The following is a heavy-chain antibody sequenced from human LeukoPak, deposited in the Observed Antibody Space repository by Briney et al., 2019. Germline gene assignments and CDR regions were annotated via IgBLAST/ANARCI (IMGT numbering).Heavy chain of an antibody. V-gene: IGHV3-21*01. D-gene: IGHD2-2*03. Sequence: GGSLRLSCAASGFTFSSYSMNWVRQAPGKGLEWVSSIIISSSYIYYADSVKGRFTISRDNAKTSLYLQMNSLRAEDTAVYYCAREMGIVVVPAGLDPWGQGTLVTVSS. CDR2: IIISSSYI. CDR1: GFTFSSYS. J-gene: IGHJ5*02. CDR3: AREMGIVVVPAGLDP.